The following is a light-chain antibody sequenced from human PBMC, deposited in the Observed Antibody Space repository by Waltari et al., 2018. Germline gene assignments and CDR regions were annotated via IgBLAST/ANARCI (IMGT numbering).Light chain of an antibody. V-gene: IGKV3-11*01. Sequence: ATLSLSPGERATLSCRASQTVRSFLAWYQQKPGQAPRLLIFDASSRAPGIPAKFRGSGSGTDFTLTVSNLEPEDFAVYYCLQRSNWPYTFGQGTRVEIK. CDR3: LQRSNWPYT. CDR2: DAS. CDR1: QTVRSF. J-gene: IGKJ2*01.